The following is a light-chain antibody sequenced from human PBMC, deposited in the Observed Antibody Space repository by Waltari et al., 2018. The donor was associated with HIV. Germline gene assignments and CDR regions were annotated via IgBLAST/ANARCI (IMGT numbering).Light chain of an antibody. J-gene: IGLJ1*01. Sequence: QSALTQPASVSGSPGQSITISCTGTSSDVGSYNLVYWYQQHPGKAPKLMVYEVSKRPSVVSNRFSCSNAGNTASLTISGLQAEDEADYYCCSYADSPPYVFGTGTKVTVL. V-gene: IGLV2-23*02. CDR3: CSYADSPPYV. CDR2: EVS. CDR1: SSDVGSYNL.